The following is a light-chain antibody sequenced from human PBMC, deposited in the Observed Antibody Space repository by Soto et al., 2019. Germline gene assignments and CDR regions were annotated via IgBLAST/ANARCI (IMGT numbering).Light chain of an antibody. CDR1: QSLXSY. CDR2: AES. J-gene: IGKJ1*01. CDR3: QQSYSTLTWT. Sequence: DIQMTQCPSSLSASVGDRVTITCRASQSLXSYLSWDQPKPGKATKILIXAESSLQSGVPSRFSGSGSGTDFTLTISSLQPEDFATYYCQQSYSTLTWTFGQGTKVDIK. V-gene: IGKV1-39*01.